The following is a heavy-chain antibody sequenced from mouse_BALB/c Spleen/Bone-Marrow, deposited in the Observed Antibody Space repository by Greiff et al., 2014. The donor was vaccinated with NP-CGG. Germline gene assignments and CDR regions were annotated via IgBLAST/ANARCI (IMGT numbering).Heavy chain of an antibody. CDR2: IWSGGST. V-gene: IGHV2-2*02. Sequence: QVQLKESGPGQVQPSQSLSITCTVSGFSLTSYGVHWVRQSPGKGLEWLGVIWSGGSTDYNAAFISRLSISKDNSKSQVFFKMNSLQANDTAIYYCARNSHCYGYYYAMDYWGQGTSVTVSS. D-gene: IGHD1-2*01. CDR1: GFSLTSYG. CDR3: ARNSHCYGYYYAMDY. J-gene: IGHJ4*01.